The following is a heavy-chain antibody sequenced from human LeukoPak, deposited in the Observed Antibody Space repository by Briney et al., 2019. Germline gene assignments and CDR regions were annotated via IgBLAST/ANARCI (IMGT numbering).Heavy chain of an antibody. CDR1: GYSISSGYY. J-gene: IGHJ3*02. V-gene: IGHV4-38-2*01. CDR2: IYHSGST. Sequence: KPSETLSLTCAVSGYSISSGYYRGWIRQPPGKGLEWIGSIYHSGSTYYNPSLKSRVTISVDTSKNQFSLKLSSVTAADTAVYYCAGAETDSVGAFDIWGQGTMVTVSS. CDR3: AGAETDSVGAFDI. D-gene: IGHD5/OR15-5a*01.